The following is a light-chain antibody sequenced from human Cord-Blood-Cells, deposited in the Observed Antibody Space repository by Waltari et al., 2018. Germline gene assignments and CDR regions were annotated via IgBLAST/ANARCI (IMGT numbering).Light chain of an antibody. CDR3: QQRSNWLT. Sequence: IVLTPSPAILSLSPVARDTLSCRASQSVSSCFAWYQQKPGQAPRLLISDASNSATGIPARFSGSGSGTDFTLTISSLEPEDFAVYYCQQRSNWLTFGGGTKVEIK. CDR2: DAS. V-gene: IGKV3-11*01. J-gene: IGKJ4*01. CDR1: QSVSSC.